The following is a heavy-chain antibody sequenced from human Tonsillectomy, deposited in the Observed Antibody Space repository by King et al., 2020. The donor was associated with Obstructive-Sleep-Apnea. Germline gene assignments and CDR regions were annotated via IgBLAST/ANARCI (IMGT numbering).Heavy chain of an antibody. V-gene: IGHV3-23*04. J-gene: IGHJ4*02. CDR3: AKEGGGSGIYWIDS. Sequence: QLVESGGGMVQPGGSLRLSCLASGFTFINYSISWVRQAPGNGLEWVSAINSRGTTFYTGSVGGLFTISRVNSKKTVNLQVNMLRAEDTALYYCAKEGGGSGIYWIDSWGQGTLVTVSS. CDR1: GFTFINYS. CDR2: INSRGTT. D-gene: IGHD3-10*01.